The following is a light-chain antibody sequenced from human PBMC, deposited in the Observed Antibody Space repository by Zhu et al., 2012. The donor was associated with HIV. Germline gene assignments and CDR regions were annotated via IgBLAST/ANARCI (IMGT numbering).Light chain of an antibody. Sequence: EIVLTQSPGTLSLSPGERATLSCRASQTVSRNYLAWYQQKPGQAPRLLIYDAFNRATGIPARFTGSGSGTDFNLTISSLEPEDFALYYCQQRTNWPPSLTFGGGTKVEI. CDR1: QTVSRNY. V-gene: IGKV3-11*01. J-gene: IGKJ4*01. CDR3: QQRTNWPPSLT. CDR2: DAF.